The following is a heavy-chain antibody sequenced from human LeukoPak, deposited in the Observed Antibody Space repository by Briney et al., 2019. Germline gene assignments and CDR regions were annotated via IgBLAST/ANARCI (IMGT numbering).Heavy chain of an antibody. J-gene: IGHJ4*02. CDR3: TTVRSNPLGGIGFDY. D-gene: IGHD4-23*01. V-gene: IGHV3-15*01. Sequence: GGSLRLSCAASGFIFSNAWMTWVRQAPGKGPEWVGRNKSKTVGGTIDYAAPVKGRFTISRDDSRNTLYVQMISLKTEDTAVYYCTTVRSNPLGGIGFDYWGQGTLVTVSS. CDR1: GFIFSNAW. CDR2: NKSKTVGGTI.